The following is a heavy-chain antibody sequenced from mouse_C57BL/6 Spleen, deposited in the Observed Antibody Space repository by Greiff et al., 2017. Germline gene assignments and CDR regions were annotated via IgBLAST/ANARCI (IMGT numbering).Heavy chain of an antibody. Sequence: VQLQQSGAELVRPGASVKLSCKASGYTFTDYYINWVKQRPGQGLEWIARIYPGSGNTSYNEKFKGKATLTAEKSSSTAYMQLSSLTSEDSAVXFCARGTGTGPVAYWGQGTLVTVSA. V-gene: IGHV1-76*01. CDR3: ARGTGTGPVAY. CDR1: GYTFTDYY. D-gene: IGHD4-1*01. J-gene: IGHJ3*01. CDR2: IYPGSGNT.